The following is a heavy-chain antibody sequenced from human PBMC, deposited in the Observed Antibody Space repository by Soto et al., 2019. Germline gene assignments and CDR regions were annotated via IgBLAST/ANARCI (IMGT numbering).Heavy chain of an antibody. Sequence: SETLSLTCTVSGGSISSYYWSWIRQPPGKGLEWIGYIYYSGSTNYNPSLKSRVTISVDTSKNQFSLKLSSVTAADTAVYYCARYSSGWHYYYGMDVRAQRTTVTVSS. CDR1: GGSISSYY. J-gene: IGHJ6*02. CDR2: IYYSGST. V-gene: IGHV4-59*01. CDR3: ARYSSGWHYYYGMDV. D-gene: IGHD6-19*01.